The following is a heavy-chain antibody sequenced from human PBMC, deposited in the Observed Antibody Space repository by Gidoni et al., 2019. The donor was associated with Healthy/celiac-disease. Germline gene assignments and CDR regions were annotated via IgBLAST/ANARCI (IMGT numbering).Heavy chain of an antibody. V-gene: IGHV3-48*02. Sequence: EVQLVESGGGLVQPGGSLRLSCAASGFTFSSYSMNWVRQAPGKGLEWVSYISSSSSTIYYADSVKGRFTISRDNAKNSLYLQMNSLRDEDTAVYYCARDAGYYYDSSGYYIGGDYYYYGMDVWGQGTTVTVSS. CDR3: ARDAGYYYDSSGYYIGGDYYYYGMDV. D-gene: IGHD3-22*01. CDR2: ISSSSSTI. CDR1: GFTFSSYS. J-gene: IGHJ6*02.